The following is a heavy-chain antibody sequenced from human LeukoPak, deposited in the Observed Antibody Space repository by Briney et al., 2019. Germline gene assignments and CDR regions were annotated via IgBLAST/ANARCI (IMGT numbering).Heavy chain of an antibody. V-gene: IGHV3-9*01. CDR3: AKGARFGEYLGGYYFDY. CDR1: GFTFDDYA. CDR2: ISWDSGSI. J-gene: IGHJ4*02. D-gene: IGHD3-10*01. Sequence: PGGSLRLSCAASGFTFDDYAMHWVRQAPGKGLEWVSGISWDSGSIGYADSVKGRFTISRDNAKNSLYLQMNSLRAEDTALYYCAKGARFGEYLGGYYFDYWGQGTLVTVSS.